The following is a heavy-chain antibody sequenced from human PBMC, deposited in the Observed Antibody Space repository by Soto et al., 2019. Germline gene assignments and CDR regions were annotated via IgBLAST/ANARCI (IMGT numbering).Heavy chain of an antibody. D-gene: IGHD2-15*01. V-gene: IGHV4-34*01. Sequence: LTCGVYGGSFIGYYGSWISQNPGKGLEWIVEIYHSGSTNYNPSLKSRVTISVDTSKNQFSLKLSSVTAADTAVYYCARGLRQVAATWYYYYGMDVWGQGTTVTGSS. CDR1: GGSFIGYY. CDR2: IYHSGST. CDR3: ARGLRQVAATWYYYYGMDV. J-gene: IGHJ6*02.